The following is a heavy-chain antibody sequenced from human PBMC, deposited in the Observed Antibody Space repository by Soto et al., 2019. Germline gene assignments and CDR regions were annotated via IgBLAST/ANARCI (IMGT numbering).Heavy chain of an antibody. D-gene: IGHD2-15*01. Sequence: NPSETLSLTCAVYGGSFSGYYCSWSRQPPGKGLEWIGEINHSGSTNYNPSLKSRVTISVDTSKNQFSLKLSSVTAADTAVYYCARGGRGQTYYYYGMDVWGQGTTVTVSS. J-gene: IGHJ6*02. V-gene: IGHV4-34*01. CDR2: INHSGST. CDR1: GGSFSGYY. CDR3: ARGGRGQTYYYYGMDV.